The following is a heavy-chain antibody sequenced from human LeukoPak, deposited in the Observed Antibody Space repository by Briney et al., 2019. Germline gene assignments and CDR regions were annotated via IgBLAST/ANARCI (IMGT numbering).Heavy chain of an antibody. CDR1: GGSIRSSSYY. V-gene: IGHV4-39*07. J-gene: IGHJ6*03. Sequence: SETLSLTCTVSGGSIRSSSYYWGWIRQPPGKGLEWIGSIYYSGSTYYNPSLKSRVTISVDTSKKQFSLKLSSVTAADTAVYYCASSTPRYYYYYMDVWGKGTTVTVSS. CDR3: ASSTPRYYYYYMDV. CDR2: IYYSGST.